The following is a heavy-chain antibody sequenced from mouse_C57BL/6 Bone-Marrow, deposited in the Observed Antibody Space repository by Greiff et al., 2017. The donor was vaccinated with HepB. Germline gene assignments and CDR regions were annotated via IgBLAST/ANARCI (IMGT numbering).Heavy chain of an antibody. CDR3: ARLYYGYIYAKGY. Sequence: QVQLQQPGAELVRPGSSVKLSCKASGYTFTSYWMHWVKQRPIQGLEWIGNIDPSDSATHYNQKFKDKATLTVDKSSSTAYMQLSSLTSEDSAVYYCARLYYGYIYAKGYWGQGTSVTVSS. CDR1: GYTFTSYW. V-gene: IGHV1-52*01. J-gene: IGHJ4*01. D-gene: IGHD2-2*01. CDR2: IDPSDSAT.